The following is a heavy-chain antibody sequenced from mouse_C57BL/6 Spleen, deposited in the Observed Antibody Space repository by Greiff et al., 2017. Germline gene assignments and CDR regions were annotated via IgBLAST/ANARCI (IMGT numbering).Heavy chain of an antibody. CDR1: GYAFSSYW. D-gene: IGHD1-1*01. Sequence: QVQLKQSGAELVKPGASVKIFCKASGYAFSSYWMNWVKQRPGKGLEWIGQFYPGDGDTNYNGKFKGKATLTADKSSSTADMQLSSLTSEDSAVYYCARPYGSATGFAYWGQGTLVTVSA. CDR3: ARPYGSATGFAY. CDR2: FYPGDGDT. J-gene: IGHJ3*01. V-gene: IGHV1-80*01.